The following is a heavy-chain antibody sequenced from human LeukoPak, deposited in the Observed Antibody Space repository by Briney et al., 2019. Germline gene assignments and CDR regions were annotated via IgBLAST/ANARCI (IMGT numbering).Heavy chain of an antibody. Sequence: GESLQISCKGSGYIFTNYWIGWVRQMPGKGVEGMGIIYPGDSDARYSPSVQGQVTMSADKSIRTAYLQWSSLRVEDTAVYYCARGGGAFDIWGQGTMVTVSS. CDR2: IYPGDSDA. CDR1: GYIFTNYW. D-gene: IGHD3-16*01. J-gene: IGHJ3*02. CDR3: ARGGGAFDI. V-gene: IGHV5-51*01.